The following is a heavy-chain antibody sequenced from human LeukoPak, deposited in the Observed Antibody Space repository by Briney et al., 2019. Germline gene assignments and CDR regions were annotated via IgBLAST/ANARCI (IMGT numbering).Heavy chain of an antibody. V-gene: IGHV3-7*03. CDR2: INEDGSEK. J-gene: IGHJ4*02. Sequence: GGSLRPSCVGSGFTFGTYWMTWVRQAPGKGLEWVANINEDGSEKHYVGSVEGRFTISRDNAKNSVYLQTSSLRAEDMAVYYCARDLPDYWGQGTLVTVSS. CDR3: ARDLPDY. CDR1: GFTFGTYW.